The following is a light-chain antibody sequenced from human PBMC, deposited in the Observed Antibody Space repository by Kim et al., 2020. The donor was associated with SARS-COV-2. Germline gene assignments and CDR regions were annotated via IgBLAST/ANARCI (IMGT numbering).Light chain of an antibody. CDR1: NIGSKS. J-gene: IGLJ3*02. CDR2: YDS. Sequence: SYELTQPPSVSVAPGKTARITCGGNNIGSKSVHWYQQKPGQAPVLVIYYDSDRPSGIPERFSGSNSGNTATLTISRVEAGDEADYYCQVWDSSSDPSGVFGGGTKLTVL. V-gene: IGLV3-21*04. CDR3: QVWDSSSDPSGV.